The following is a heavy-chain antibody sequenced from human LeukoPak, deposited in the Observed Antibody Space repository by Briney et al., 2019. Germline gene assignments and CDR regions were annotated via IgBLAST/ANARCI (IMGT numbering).Heavy chain of an antibody. CDR2: ISSGGTTI. J-gene: IGHJ4*02. V-gene: IGHV3-48*04. Sequence: GGSLRLSCAASGFTFSSYAMSWVRQAPGKGLEWVSYISSGGTTIYYADSVRGRFAISRDNAKNSLYLRMNSLRAEDTAVYYCASGGLRFYWGQGTLVTVSS. CDR1: GFTFSSYA. D-gene: IGHD3-3*01. CDR3: ASGGLRFY.